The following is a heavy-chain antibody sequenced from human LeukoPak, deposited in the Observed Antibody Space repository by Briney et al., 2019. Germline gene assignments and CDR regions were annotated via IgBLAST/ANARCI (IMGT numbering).Heavy chain of an antibody. D-gene: IGHD1-7*01. CDR2: IRSKAYGGTT. CDR1: RFTFGDYA. V-gene: IGHV3-49*03. Sequence: GGSLRLSCTASRFTFGDYAMSWFRQAPGKGLEWVGFIRSKAYGGTTAYAASVKGRFTISRDDSKSIAYLQMNSLKTEDTAVYYCTRENWNYSWVGYYYYYMDVWGKGTTVTVSS. J-gene: IGHJ6*03. CDR3: TRENWNYSWVGYYYYYMDV.